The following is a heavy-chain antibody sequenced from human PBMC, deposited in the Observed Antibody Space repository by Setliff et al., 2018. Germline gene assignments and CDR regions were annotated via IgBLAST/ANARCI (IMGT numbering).Heavy chain of an antibody. V-gene: IGHV4-38-2*02. CDR3: AKHRSYFDY. J-gene: IGHJ4*02. CDR1: GYSISNDYF. Sequence: SETLSLTCTVSGYSISNDYFWGWIRQPPGKGLEWIGSVYHSGSTSYYPSLKSRVTISVDTSKNQFSLNLSSVTAADTAVYYCAKHRSYFDYWGQGTLVTVST. CDR2: VYHSGST.